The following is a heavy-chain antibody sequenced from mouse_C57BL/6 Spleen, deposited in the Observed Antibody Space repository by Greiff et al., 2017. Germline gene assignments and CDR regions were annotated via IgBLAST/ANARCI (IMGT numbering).Heavy chain of an antibody. V-gene: IGHV5-16*01. D-gene: IGHD2-14*01. CDR3: ARDYYRGYWYFDV. Sequence: EVKVVESEGGLVQPGSSMKLSCTASGFTFSDYYMAWVRQVPEKGLEWVANINYDGSSTYYLDSLKSRFIISRDNAKNILYLQMSSLKSEDTATYYCARDYYRGYWYFDVWGTGTTVTVSS. J-gene: IGHJ1*03. CDR1: GFTFSDYY. CDR2: INYDGSST.